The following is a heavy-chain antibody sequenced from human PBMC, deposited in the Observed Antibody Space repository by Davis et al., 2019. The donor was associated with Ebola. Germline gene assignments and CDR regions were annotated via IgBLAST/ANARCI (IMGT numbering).Heavy chain of an antibody. CDR2: ISSSSSYI. Sequence: PSETLSLTCAVYGGSFSGYYWSWIRQPPGKGLEWVSSISSSSSYIYYADSVKGRFTISRDNSKNTLYLQMNSLRAEDTAVYYCAKGGEYSSSSGLYYFDSWGQGTLVTVSS. CDR3: AKGGEYSSSSGLYYFDS. D-gene: IGHD6-6*01. CDR1: GGSFSGYY. J-gene: IGHJ4*02. V-gene: IGHV3-11*06.